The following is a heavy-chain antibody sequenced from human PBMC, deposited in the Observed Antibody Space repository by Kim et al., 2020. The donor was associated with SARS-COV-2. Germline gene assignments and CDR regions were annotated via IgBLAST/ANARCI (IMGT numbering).Heavy chain of an antibody. CDR3: ERVTTSITRGYFDY. CDR2: ISTENVNT. D-gene: IGHD3-10*01. Sequence: ASVKVSCKASGYTFTTYALHWVRQAPGQRLEWMGWISTENVNTKYSQKFQGRVSITRDTSASTAYMELSSLISEDTAVYYCERVTTSITRGYFDYWGQGT. CDR1: GYTFTTYA. J-gene: IGHJ4*02. V-gene: IGHV1-3*04.